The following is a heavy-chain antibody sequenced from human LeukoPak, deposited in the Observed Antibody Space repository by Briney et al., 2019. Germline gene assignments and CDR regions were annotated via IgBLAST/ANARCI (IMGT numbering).Heavy chain of an antibody. J-gene: IGHJ6*02. CDR3: ATTPKYSSSWAGYYYYGMDV. CDR2: IYHSGST. V-gene: IGHV4-4*02. D-gene: IGHD6-13*01. CDR1: GGSISSSNW. Sequence: SETLSLTCAVSGGSISSSNWWSWVRQPPGKGLEWIGEIYHSGSTNYNPSLKSRVTISVDKSKNQFSLKLSSVTAADTAVYYCATTPKYSSSWAGYYYYGMDVWGQGTTVTVSS.